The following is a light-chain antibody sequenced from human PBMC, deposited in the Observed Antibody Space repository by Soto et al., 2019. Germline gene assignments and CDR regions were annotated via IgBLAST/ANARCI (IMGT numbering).Light chain of an antibody. V-gene: IGKV1-27*01. CDR1: QDISNC. J-gene: IGKJ1*01. CDR2: GAS. Sequence: DIQMTQSPSSLSVSVGDRVTITCRASQDISNCLAWYQQKPGKVPTLLMYGASTWQTGVPSRFSGSGSGTDFTLTISSLQPEDFATYYCQEFHSALWTSGQGTKVEIK. CDR3: QEFHSALWT.